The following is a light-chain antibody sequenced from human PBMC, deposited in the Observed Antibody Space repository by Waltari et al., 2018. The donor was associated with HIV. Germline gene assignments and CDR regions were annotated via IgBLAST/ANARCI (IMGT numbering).Light chain of an antibody. Sequence: QSVLTQPPSASGTPGQRVTISCSGSSSNIGSNYVYWYQQLPGTAPKLLIYRNSQRPSGVPDRFSGSKSGPSASLAISGLRSEDEADYYCAAWDDSLSGLHWVFGGGTKLTVL. CDR2: RNS. CDR1: SSNIGSNY. CDR3: AAWDDSLSGLHWV. V-gene: IGLV1-47*01. J-gene: IGLJ3*02.